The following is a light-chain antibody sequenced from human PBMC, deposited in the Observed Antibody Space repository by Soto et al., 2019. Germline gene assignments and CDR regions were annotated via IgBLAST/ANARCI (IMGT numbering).Light chain of an antibody. J-gene: IGLJ2*01. CDR1: SSDVGGYKF. CDR3: SSFGGTNDVL. V-gene: IGLV2-8*01. CDR2: EVN. Sequence: QSALTQPPSASGSPGQSVTISCTGTSSDVGGYKFVSWYQQHPGKAPRLIIYEVNRRPSGVPDRFSGSKSGNTASLTVSGLQDEDEADYYCSSFGGTNDVLFGGGTKLTVL.